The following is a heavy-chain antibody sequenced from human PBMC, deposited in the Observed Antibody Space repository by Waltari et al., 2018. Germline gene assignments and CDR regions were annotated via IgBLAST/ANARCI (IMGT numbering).Heavy chain of an antibody. Sequence: QPQLQESGPGLVKPSETLSLSCNVSGDFISSTTFYWGWIRQPPGKGLEWIGSVSYSGNTYDTPSLKRRVSISVDTSKNQFSLKLSSVTAADTAVYFCARQSCTRSTCYDYYYSYMDVWGKGTTVTVSS. J-gene: IGHJ6*03. D-gene: IGHD2-2*01. CDR3: ARQSCTRSTCYDYYYSYMDV. CDR2: VSYSGNT. CDR1: GDFISSTTFY. V-gene: IGHV4-39*01.